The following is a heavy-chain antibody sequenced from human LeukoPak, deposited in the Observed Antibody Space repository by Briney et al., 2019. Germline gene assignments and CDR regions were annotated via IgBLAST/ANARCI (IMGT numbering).Heavy chain of an antibody. J-gene: IGHJ6*02. Sequence: GASVKVSCKASGYTFTGYYMHWVRQAPGQGLEWMGWINPISGGTNYAQKFQGWVTMTRDTSISTAYMELSRLRSDDTAVYYCARDDYGGYGYYGMDVWGQGTTVTVSS. D-gene: IGHD4-17*01. CDR3: ARDDYGGYGYYGMDV. V-gene: IGHV1-2*04. CDR2: INPISGGT. CDR1: GYTFTGYY.